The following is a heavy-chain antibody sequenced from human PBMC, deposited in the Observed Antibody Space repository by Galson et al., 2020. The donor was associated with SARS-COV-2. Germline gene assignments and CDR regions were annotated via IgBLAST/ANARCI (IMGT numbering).Heavy chain of an antibody. J-gene: IGHJ6*03. V-gene: IGHV3-21*01. CDR2: ISSSSSYI. CDR1: GFTFSSYS. Sequence: GESLKISCAASGFTFSSYSMNWVRQAPGKGLEWVSSISSSSSYIYYADSVKGRFTISRDNAKNSLYLQMNSLRAEDTAVYYCARGLTYGGNSATGYYYYYMDVWGKGTTVTVSS. CDR3: ARGLTYGGNSATGYYYYYMDV. D-gene: IGHD2-21*02.